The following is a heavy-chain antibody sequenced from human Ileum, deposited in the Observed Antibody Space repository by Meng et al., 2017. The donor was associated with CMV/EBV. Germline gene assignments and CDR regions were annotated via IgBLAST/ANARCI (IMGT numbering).Heavy chain of an antibody. J-gene: IGHJ4*02. CDR3: ATYGDYPYYFDY. Sequence: GGSLRLSCAASGFTFSSYGMHWVRQAPGKGLEWVAFIRYDGSNKYYADSVKGRFTISRDNSKNTLYLQMNSLRAEDTAVYYCATYGDYPYYFDYWGQGTRVTVGS. D-gene: IGHD4-17*01. CDR2: IRYDGSNK. CDR1: GFTFSSYG. V-gene: IGHV3-30*02.